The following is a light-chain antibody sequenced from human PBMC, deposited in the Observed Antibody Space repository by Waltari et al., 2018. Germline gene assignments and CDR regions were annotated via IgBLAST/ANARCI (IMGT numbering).Light chain of an antibody. Sequence: QSALTQPASVSGSPGQSITISCTGTSRDVGGFKYVSWYQQHPGQAPKLMIYDVSKRPSGVSNRFSGSKSGNTASLTISGLQAEDEADYYCSSYSTSTTLGVFGTGTKVTVL. CDR1: SRDVGGFKY. J-gene: IGLJ1*01. CDR2: DVS. CDR3: SSYSTSTTLGV. V-gene: IGLV2-14*01.